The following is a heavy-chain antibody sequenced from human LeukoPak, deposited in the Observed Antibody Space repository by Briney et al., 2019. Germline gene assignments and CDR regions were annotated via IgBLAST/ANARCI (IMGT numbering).Heavy chain of an antibody. D-gene: IGHD1-26*01. V-gene: IGHV1-2*02. Sequence: GSVNVSCTASGYTFTGYYMHWVRQAPGQGLEWMGWINPNSGGTNYAQKFQGRVTMTRDTSISTAYMELSRLRSDDTAVYYCARDKSREADYWGQGTLVTVSS. J-gene: IGHJ4*02. CDR1: GYTFTGYY. CDR2: INPNSGGT. CDR3: ARDKSREADY.